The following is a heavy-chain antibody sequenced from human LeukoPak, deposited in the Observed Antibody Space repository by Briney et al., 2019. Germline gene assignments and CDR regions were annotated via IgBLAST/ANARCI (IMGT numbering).Heavy chain of an antibody. CDR2: IYPGDSDT. CDR1: GYSFTSCW. D-gene: IGHD2-15*01. J-gene: IGHJ5*02. CDR3: AREGNGYCSGGSCGNWFDP. Sequence: GGSLKISCKGSGYSFTSCWIGWVRQMPGKGLEWMGIIYPGDSDTRYSPSFQGQVTISADKSISTAYLQWSSLKASGTAMYYCAREGNGYCSGGSCGNWFDPWGQGTLVTVSS. V-gene: IGHV5-51*01.